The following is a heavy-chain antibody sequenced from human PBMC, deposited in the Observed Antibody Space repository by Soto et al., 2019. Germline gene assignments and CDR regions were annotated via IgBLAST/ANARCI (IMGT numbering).Heavy chain of an antibody. J-gene: IGHJ6*02. Sequence: SETLSLTCAVYGGSFSGYYWSWIRQPPGKGLEWIGEINHSGSTNYNPSLKSRVTISVDTSKNQFSLKLSPVTAADTAVYYCARVPIENWNDVYYYYYYGMDVWGQGTTVTVSS. CDR2: INHSGST. V-gene: IGHV4-34*01. D-gene: IGHD1-1*01. CDR3: ARVPIENWNDVYYYYYYGMDV. CDR1: GGSFSGYY.